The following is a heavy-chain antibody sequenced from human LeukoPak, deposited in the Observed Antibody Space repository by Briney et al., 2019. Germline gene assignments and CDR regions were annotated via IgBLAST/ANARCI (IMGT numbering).Heavy chain of an antibody. D-gene: IGHD6-19*01. CDR3: ARDMIVKPWLVGVYDY. Sequence: PGGSLRLSCAASGFTFSSYAMSWVRQAPGKGLEWVSAISGSGGSTYYADSVKGRFTISRDNSKNTLYLQMNSLRADDTAVYYCARDMIVKPWLVGVYDYWGQGTPVTVSS. V-gene: IGHV3-23*01. CDR2: ISGSGGST. J-gene: IGHJ4*02. CDR1: GFTFSSYA.